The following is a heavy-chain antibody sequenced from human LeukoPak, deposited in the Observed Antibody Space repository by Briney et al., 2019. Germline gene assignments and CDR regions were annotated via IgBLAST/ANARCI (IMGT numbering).Heavy chain of an antibody. V-gene: IGHV3-21*01. CDR3: ARGYSSSWYLD. D-gene: IGHD6-13*01. CDR1: GFNFSSYS. Sequence: GGSLRLSCAGSGFNFSSYSTSWVRQATWKGLEFVSSISSSSSFIYYADSVKGRFTISRDNAKKSLSLQMNSLRADDTAVYYCARGYSSSWYLDWGQGTLVTVSS. CDR2: ISSSSSFI. J-gene: IGHJ4*02.